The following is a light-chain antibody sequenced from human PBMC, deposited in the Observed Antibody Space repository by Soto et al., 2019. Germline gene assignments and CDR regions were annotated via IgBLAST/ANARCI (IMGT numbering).Light chain of an antibody. V-gene: IGKV3-15*01. Sequence: EIVMTQSPATLSVSPGERATLSCRASQSVSSNLAWFQQKPGQAPRLLIYGASTRATGIPARFSGSGSGTEFTLTISGLQSEDFAVYYCQHYNYWPRLTFGGGTKVEIK. J-gene: IGKJ4*01. CDR2: GAS. CDR3: QHYNYWPRLT. CDR1: QSVSSN.